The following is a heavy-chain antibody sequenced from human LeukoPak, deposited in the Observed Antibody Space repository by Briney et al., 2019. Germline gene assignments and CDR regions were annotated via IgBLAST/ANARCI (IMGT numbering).Heavy chain of an antibody. D-gene: IGHD3-3*01. CDR3: ARALYDFWSGYYEPLGY. CDR1: GFNLRDFW. V-gene: IGHV3-7*01. CDR2: MNQDGSEK. J-gene: IGHJ4*02. Sequence: GGSLRLSCAVSGFNLRDFWMSWVRQVPGKGLEWVANMNQDGSEKNYVDSVKGRFTISRDNAKNSMYLQMNSLRVEDMAVYYCARALYDFWSGYYEPLGYWGQGTLVTVSS.